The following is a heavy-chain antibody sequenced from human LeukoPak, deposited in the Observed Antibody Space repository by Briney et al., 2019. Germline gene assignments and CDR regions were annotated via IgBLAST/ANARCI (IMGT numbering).Heavy chain of an antibody. V-gene: IGHV4-59*11. CDR1: VGSIPCHY. Sequence: PTETLFLTCSISVGSIPCHYWTWIRQPPAKVVKFIGCMFYSGNTNYNPSLKSRLTISVDPSKNQFSLKLSSVTAADTAVYYCARERSGYYYYYMDVWGKGTTVTVSS. CDR3: ARERSGYYYYYMDV. D-gene: IGHD3-10*01. J-gene: IGHJ6*03. CDR2: MFYSGNT.